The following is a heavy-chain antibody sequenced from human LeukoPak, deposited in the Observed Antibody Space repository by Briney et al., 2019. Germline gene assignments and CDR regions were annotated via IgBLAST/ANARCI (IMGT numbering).Heavy chain of an antibody. V-gene: IGHV1-18*01. Sequence: ASVKVSCKPSGYAFTSYGISWVRQAPGQGLEWMGWISAYNGNTNYAQKLQGRVTMTTDTSTSTAYMELRSLRSDDTAVYYCARAQYSGSYGGVDYWGQGTLVTVSS. D-gene: IGHD1-26*01. CDR2: ISAYNGNT. J-gene: IGHJ4*02. CDR1: GYAFTSYG. CDR3: ARAQYSGSYGGVDY.